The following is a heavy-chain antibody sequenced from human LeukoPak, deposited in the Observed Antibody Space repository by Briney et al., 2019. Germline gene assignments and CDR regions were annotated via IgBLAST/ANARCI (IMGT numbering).Heavy chain of an antibody. D-gene: IGHD2-8*01. J-gene: IGHJ4*02. CDR3: ARGSGYCTNGVCPARGCFDY. V-gene: IGHV1-8*03. CDR1: GYTFTSYD. CDR2: MNPNSGNT. Sequence: GASVKVSCKASGYTFTSYDINWVRQATGQGLEWMGWMNPNSGNTGYAQKFQGRVTITRNTSISTAYMELSSLRSEDTAVYYCARGSGYCTNGVCPARGCFDYWGQGTLVTVSS.